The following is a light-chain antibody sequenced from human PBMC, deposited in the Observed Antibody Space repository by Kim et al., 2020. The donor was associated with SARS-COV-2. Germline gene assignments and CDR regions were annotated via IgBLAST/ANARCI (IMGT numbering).Light chain of an antibody. V-gene: IGLV3-19*01. Sequence: SSELTQDPAVSVALGQTVRITCQGDRLRSYYATWYQQKPGQAPILVIYGKNNRPSGIPDLFSGSSSGNTASLTIPGTQAGDEADYYCNSRDSNDNVVFGGGTQLTVL. CDR3: NSRDSNDNVV. J-gene: IGLJ2*01. CDR1: RLRSYY. CDR2: GKN.